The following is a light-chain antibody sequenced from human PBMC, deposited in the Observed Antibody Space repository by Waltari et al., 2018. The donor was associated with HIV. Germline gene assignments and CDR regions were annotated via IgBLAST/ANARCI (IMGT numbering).Light chain of an antibody. J-gene: IGLJ2*01. V-gene: IGLV2-8*02. CDR1: SRPLGVYNY. CDR3: SSHAGSKVV. Sequence: QSALTPPPSASRPPGQSVTLSRPGPSRPLGVYNYHPWHQQHPGKAPKLMIYDGIKRPSGVPDRFSGSKSGNTASLTVSGLQPEDEADYYCSSHAGSKVVFGGGTRLTVL. CDR2: DGI.